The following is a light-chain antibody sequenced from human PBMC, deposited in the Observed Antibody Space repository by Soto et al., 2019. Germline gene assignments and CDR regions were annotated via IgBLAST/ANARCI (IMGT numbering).Light chain of an antibody. J-gene: IGLJ1*01. Sequence: VLTQPASVSGSPGQSITISCTGSSTDVGGYNYVSWYQQHPGKAPKVMIYEVSNRPSGVSNRFSGSKSGNTASLTISGLQAEDEADYYCSSYTSSSTYVSGTGTKVTVL. V-gene: IGLV2-14*01. CDR1: STDVGGYNY. CDR2: EVS. CDR3: SSYTSSSTYV.